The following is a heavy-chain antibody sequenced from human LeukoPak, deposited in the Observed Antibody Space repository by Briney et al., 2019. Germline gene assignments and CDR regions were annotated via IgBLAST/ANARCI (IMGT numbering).Heavy chain of an antibody. CDR3: ARGPSVTSIGGP. Sequence: PSETLSFTCTVSGGSISGYYWSWIRQPPGKGLEWSGYTYYGGSTKFNPSRDSRVAISVDTTKKQFSLNLTSVTAADTAVYYCARGPSVTSIGGPWGQGTLVTVSA. CDR2: TYYGGST. J-gene: IGHJ5*02. CDR1: GGSISGYY. D-gene: IGHD4-17*01. V-gene: IGHV4-59*01.